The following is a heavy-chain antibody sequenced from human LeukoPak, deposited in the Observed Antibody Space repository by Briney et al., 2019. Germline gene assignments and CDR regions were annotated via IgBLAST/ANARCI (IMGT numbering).Heavy chain of an antibody. D-gene: IGHD3-22*01. CDR2: ISSSSSTI. CDR1: GFTFSSYS. J-gene: IGHJ4*02. Sequence: GGSLRLSCAASGFTFSSYSMNWVRQAPGKGLEWVSYISSSSSTIYYADSVKGRFTISRDNAKNSLYLQMNSLRAEDTALYYCAKLSGSSGYPGWGQGTLVTVSS. V-gene: IGHV3-48*01. CDR3: AKLSGSSGYPG.